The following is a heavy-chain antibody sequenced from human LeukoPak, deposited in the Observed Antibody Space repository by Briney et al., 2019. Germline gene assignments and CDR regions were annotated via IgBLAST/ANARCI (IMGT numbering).Heavy chain of an antibody. D-gene: IGHD6-13*01. CDR3: ARDSLIAAAVKLNAFDI. V-gene: IGHV3-48*04. CDR2: ISSSSRTI. J-gene: IGHJ3*02. Sequence: GGSLRLSCAASGFTLSSYNMNWVRQGPGKGLEWVSYISSSSRTIYYADSVKGRFTISRDNAKNSLYLQMDSLRAEDTAVYYCARDSLIAAAVKLNAFDIWGQGTMVTVSS. CDR1: GFTLSSYN.